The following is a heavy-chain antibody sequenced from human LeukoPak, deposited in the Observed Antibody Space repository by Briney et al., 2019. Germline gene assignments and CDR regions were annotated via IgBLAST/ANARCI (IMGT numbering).Heavy chain of an antibody. CDR2: IYYSGST. D-gene: IGHD2-2*01. J-gene: IGHJ6*04. CDR1: GDSITSYY. V-gene: IGHV4-59*01. CDR3: ARDRIVVVPTAIEYYYYGMDV. Sequence: SETLSLTCTVSGDSITSYYWSWIRQPPGKGLEWIGYIYYSGSTNYNPSLKSRVTISVDTSKNQFSLKLSSVTAADTAVYYCARDRIVVVPTAIEYYYYGMDVWGKGTTVTVSS.